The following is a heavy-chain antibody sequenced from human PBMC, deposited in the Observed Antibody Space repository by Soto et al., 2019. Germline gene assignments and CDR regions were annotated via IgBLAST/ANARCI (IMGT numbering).Heavy chain of an antibody. CDR2: TYYRSRWYN. D-gene: IGHD1-7*01. CDR1: GDSVSSTSAA. Sequence: SQXLSLTCSISGDSVSSTSAALNWSRLSPSRGLEWLARTYYRSRWYNDYAVSVRSRITVNPDTSKNQFSLQLTSVTPEDTAVYYCAGTTSHQWYYMDVWGKGTTVTVSS. J-gene: IGHJ6*03. V-gene: IGHV6-1*01. CDR3: AGTTSHQWYYMDV.